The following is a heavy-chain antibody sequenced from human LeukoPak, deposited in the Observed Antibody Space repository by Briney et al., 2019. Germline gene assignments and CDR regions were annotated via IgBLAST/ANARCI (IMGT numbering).Heavy chain of an antibody. CDR3: TSLTPGGHDAFDI. D-gene: IGHD2-2*01. CDR2: IYTSGST. V-gene: IGHV4-61*02. CDR1: GGSISSGSYY. Sequence: SEALSLTCTVSGGSISSGSYYWSWIRQPAGKGLEWIGRIYTSGSTNYNPSLKSRVTISVDTSKNQFSLKLSSVTAADTAVYYCTSLTPGGHDAFDIRGQGTMVTVSS. J-gene: IGHJ3*02.